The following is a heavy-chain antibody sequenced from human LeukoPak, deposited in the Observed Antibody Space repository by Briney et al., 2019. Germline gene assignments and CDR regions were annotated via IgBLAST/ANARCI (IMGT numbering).Heavy chain of an antibody. CDR3: ARGGSGWSYYYYGMDV. J-gene: IGHJ6*02. CDR2: ISSSSSYI. Sequence: GGSLRLSCAASGFTFSSYSMNWVRQAPGKGLEWVSSISSSSSYIYYADSVKGRFTISRDNAKNSLYLQMNSLSAEDTAVHYCARGGSGWSYYYYGMDVWGQGTTVTVSS. D-gene: IGHD6-19*01. CDR1: GFTFSSYS. V-gene: IGHV3-21*01.